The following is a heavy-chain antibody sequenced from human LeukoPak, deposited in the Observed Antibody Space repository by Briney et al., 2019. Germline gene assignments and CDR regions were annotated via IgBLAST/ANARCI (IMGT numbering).Heavy chain of an antibody. CDR3: ARVGSRYGPPNS. Sequence: PGGSLRLSCAASGFNFRFYIMNWVRQAPGKGLEWISYISSDAKTVNYADSVKGRFTISSDNAKNSLYLQMNSLSADDTAVYYCARVGSRYGPPNSWGQGTLVTVSS. CDR2: ISSDAKTV. CDR1: GFNFRFYI. D-gene: IGHD5-18*01. J-gene: IGHJ4*02. V-gene: IGHV3-48*01.